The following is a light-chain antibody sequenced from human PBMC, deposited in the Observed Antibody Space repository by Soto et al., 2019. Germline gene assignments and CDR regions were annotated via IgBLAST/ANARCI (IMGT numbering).Light chain of an antibody. CDR1: QSISTW. J-gene: IGKJ5*01. Sequence: DIQMTQSPSTLSASVGDRVTITCRASQSISTWLAWYQQEPGKAPKLLIHKASSLQSGVPSRFSGSGSGTDFTLTISSLQPEDFATYYCQHFRSFPIPLGQVTRPAIK. CDR3: QHFRSFPIP. CDR2: KAS. V-gene: IGKV1-5*03.